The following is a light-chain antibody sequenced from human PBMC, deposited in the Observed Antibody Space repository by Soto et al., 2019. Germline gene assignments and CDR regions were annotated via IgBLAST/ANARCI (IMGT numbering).Light chain of an antibody. CDR2: AAS. V-gene: IGKV1-27*01. CDR1: QGISNF. Sequence: DIQMTQSPSSLSASVGDRVPITCRASQGISNFLAWYQQKPGKVPKLLISAASTLQSGVPSRFSGSGSGTDFTLTITSLQPEDVPTFYCQKYSSVITFGQGTRLEIK. J-gene: IGKJ5*01. CDR3: QKYSSVIT.